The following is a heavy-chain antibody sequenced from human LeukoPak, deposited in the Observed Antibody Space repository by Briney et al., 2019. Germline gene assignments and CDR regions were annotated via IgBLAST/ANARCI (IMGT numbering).Heavy chain of an antibody. D-gene: IGHD6-19*01. CDR3: ARVLDSSGWYAFDY. Sequence: PGGSLRLSCAASGFTFDDYGMSWVRQAPGKGLKWVSGINWNGGSTGYADSVKGRFTISRDNAKNSLYLQMNRLRAEDTALYYCARVLDSSGWYAFDYWGQGTLVTVSS. J-gene: IGHJ4*02. V-gene: IGHV3-20*04. CDR2: INWNGGST. CDR1: GFTFDDYG.